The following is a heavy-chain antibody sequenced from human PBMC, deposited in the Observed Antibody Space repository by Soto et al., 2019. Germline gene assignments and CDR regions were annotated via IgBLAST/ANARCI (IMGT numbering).Heavy chain of an antibody. CDR2: INVDGSST. CDR3: VTETHPSGSSTSCYVY. V-gene: IGHV3-74*01. Sequence: EVQLVESGGGLVQPGGSLRLSCAASGLTLRSYWMHWVRQAPGKGLVWVSRINVDGSSTSYADSVKGRFTVSRDNAKNTLYLQMNSLRAEDTAVYYCVTETHPSGSSTSCYVYWGQGTLVTVSS. CDR1: GLTLRSYW. J-gene: IGHJ4*02. D-gene: IGHD2-2*01.